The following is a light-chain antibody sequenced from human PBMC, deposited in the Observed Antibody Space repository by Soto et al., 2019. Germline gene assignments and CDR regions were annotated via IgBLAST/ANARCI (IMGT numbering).Light chain of an antibody. CDR2: DAS. V-gene: IGKV1-5*01. Sequence: DIQMTQSPSTLSASVGDRVTITCRASQSISSWLAWYQQKPGKAPKLLIYDASSLESGVPSRFSGSGSGTEFTLTIRSLQPDDFATYYCQQYNSYSLTFGGGNKVEIK. CDR1: QSISSW. J-gene: IGKJ4*01. CDR3: QQYNSYSLT.